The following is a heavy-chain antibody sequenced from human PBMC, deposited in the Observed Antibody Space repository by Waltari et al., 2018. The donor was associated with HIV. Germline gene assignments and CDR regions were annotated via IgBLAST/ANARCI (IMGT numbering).Heavy chain of an antibody. V-gene: IGHV4-39*01. CDR3: ARRVVPGSTLDP. CDR1: GGSITSSSYF. D-gene: IGHD2-15*01. J-gene: IGHJ5*02. CDR2: IYSGGNT. Sequence: QLQLQESGPGLVKPSETLSLTCTVSGGSITSSSYFWAWIRQPPRKGLEWIGNIYSGGNTYYNPSLQSRVTMSVDRSNRPCSLRLSSVTAADTGVYYCARRVVPGSTLDPWGPGALVTVSS.